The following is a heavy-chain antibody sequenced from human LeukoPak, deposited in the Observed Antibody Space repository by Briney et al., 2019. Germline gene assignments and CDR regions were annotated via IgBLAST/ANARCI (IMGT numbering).Heavy chain of an antibody. CDR3: AELQLSISADYLDY. CDR2: ISSSGTGT. Sequence: GGSLRLSCAASGFIFSSNAMSWVRQAPGKGLEWVAGISSSGTGTYYTDSVKGRFTISRDNSKNTLYLQMNSLRAEDTAVYYCAELQLSISADYLDYWGQGTLVTVSS. D-gene: IGHD5-24*01. CDR1: GFIFSSNA. J-gene: IGHJ4*02. V-gene: IGHV3-23*01.